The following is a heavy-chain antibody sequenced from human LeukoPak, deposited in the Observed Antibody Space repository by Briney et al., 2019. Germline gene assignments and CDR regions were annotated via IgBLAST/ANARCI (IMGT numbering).Heavy chain of an antibody. CDR3: AGTLTDYYDSSGYYQRLDY. Sequence: ETLSLTCTVSGGSISSSSYYWGWIRQPPGQGLEWIGSIYYSGSTYYNPSLKSRVTISVDTSKNQFSLKLSSVTAADTAVYYCAGTLTDYYDSSGYYQRLDYWGQGTLVTVSS. CDR2: IYYSGST. J-gene: IGHJ4*02. CDR1: GGSISSSSYY. V-gene: IGHV4-39*01. D-gene: IGHD3-22*01.